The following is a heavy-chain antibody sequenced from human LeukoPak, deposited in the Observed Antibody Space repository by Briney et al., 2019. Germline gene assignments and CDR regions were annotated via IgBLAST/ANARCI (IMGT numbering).Heavy chain of an antibody. V-gene: IGHV1-18*01. D-gene: IGHD3-3*01. Sequence: ASVKVSCEASGYTFTSYAISWVRQAPGQGLEWMGWISTYNGHTNCAQKLQGRVTMTTDTSTSTACMELRSLRPDDTAVYYCAREDNLMDFWSGYSDYWGQGTLVTVSS. J-gene: IGHJ4*02. CDR3: AREDNLMDFWSGYSDY. CDR1: GYTFTSYA. CDR2: ISTYNGHT.